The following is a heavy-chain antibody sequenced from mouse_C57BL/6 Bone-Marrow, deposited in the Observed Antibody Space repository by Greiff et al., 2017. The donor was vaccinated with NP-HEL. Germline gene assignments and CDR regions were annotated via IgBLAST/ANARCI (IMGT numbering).Heavy chain of an antibody. V-gene: IGHV1-62-2*01. CDR1: GYTFTEYT. Sequence: VKLQQSGAELVKPGASVKLSCKASGYTFTEYTIHWVKQRSGQGLEWIGWFYPGSGSIKYNEKFKDKATLTADKSSSTVYMELSRLTSEDSAVYFCARHERGYYGSSYLAWFAYWGQGTLVTVSA. J-gene: IGHJ3*01. D-gene: IGHD1-1*01. CDR2: FYPGSGSI. CDR3: ARHERGYYGSSYLAWFAY.